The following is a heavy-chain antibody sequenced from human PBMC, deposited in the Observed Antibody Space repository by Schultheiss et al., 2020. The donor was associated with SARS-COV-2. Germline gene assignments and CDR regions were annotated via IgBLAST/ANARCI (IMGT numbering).Heavy chain of an antibody. J-gene: IGHJ4*02. Sequence: SQTLSLTCSVSGGSISSGDYYWSWIRQSPGKGLEWIGYIYYSGSTYYNPSLLSRVSMSIDMSRSQFSLSLHSVTAADTAVYYCARDDFAGLGGFDSWGQGTLVTVSS. CDR1: GGSISSGDYY. D-gene: IGHD3-16*01. CDR3: ARDDFAGLGGFDS. CDR2: IYYSGST. V-gene: IGHV4-30-4*01.